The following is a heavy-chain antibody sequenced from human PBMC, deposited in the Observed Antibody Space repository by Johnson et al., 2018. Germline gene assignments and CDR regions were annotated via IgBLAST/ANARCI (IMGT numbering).Heavy chain of an antibody. CDR1: GFTFSNAW. CDR3: VGAFLGY. D-gene: IGHD1-26*01. Sequence: EVRLVESGGGLVQPGGSLRLSCVVSGFTFSNAWMSWARQAPGKGLEWVGHITTNSGGGIISYAASVKGRFTISRDDSRNTMYVQMNSLKTEDTAVYYCVGAFLGYWGQGTLVTVSS. V-gene: IGHV3-15*01. CDR2: ITTNSGGGII. J-gene: IGHJ4*02.